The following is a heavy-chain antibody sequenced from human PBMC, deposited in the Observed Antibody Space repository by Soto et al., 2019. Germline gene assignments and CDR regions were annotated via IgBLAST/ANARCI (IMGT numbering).Heavy chain of an antibody. J-gene: IGHJ4*02. Sequence: QVQLQQWGAGLLKPSETLSLTCAVYGGSFSAYYWSWIRQPPGKGLEWIGEINHSGSTNYNPSLKSRVTISVDTSKNQCSLKLSSVTAADTAVYSCARGQSSLLLDCWGQGILVTVSS. V-gene: IGHV4-34*01. CDR3: ARGQSSLLLDC. CDR2: INHSGST. CDR1: GGSFSAYY. D-gene: IGHD2-8*02.